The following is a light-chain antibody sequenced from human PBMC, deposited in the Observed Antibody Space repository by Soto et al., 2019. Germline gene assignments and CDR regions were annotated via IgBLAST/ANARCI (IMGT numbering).Light chain of an antibody. J-gene: IGKJ4*01. CDR2: AAS. CDR1: QSISSY. Sequence: DIQMTQSPSSLSASVGDRFTITCRSSQSISSYLNWCQQKPGTAPKLLIYAASSLQSGVPSRFSGSGSGTDFTLTISSLQPEDFATYYCQQSYSTPLTFGGGTKVDI. V-gene: IGKV1-39*01. CDR3: QQSYSTPLT.